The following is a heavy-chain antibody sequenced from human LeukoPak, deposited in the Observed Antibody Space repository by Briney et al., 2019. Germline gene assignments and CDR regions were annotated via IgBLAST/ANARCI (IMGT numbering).Heavy chain of an antibody. CDR1: GYTFTSYG. CDR3: ARDASQNAISGSYEGEDY. CDR2: IIPILGIA. D-gene: IGHD1-26*01. V-gene: IGHV1-69*04. J-gene: IGHJ4*02. Sequence: SVKVSCKALGYTFTSYGISWVRQAPGQGLEWMGRIIPILGIANYAQKFQGRVTITADKSTSTAYMELSSLRSEDTAVYYCARDASQNAISGSYEGEDYWGQGTLVTVSS.